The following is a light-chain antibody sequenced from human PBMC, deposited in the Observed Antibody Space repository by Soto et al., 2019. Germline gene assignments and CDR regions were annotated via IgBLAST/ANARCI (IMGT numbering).Light chain of an antibody. Sequence: IVLAHRSGTPSLSSRERATLSCRASQSVSSSYLAWYQQKPGQAPRLLIYGASSRATGIPDRFSGSGSGSDFTLTISRLEPEDFAVYYCQLSSRSPVTFGQGTRLEIK. CDR2: GAS. V-gene: IGKV3-20*01. CDR3: QLSSRSPVT. CDR1: QSVSSSY. J-gene: IGKJ5*01.